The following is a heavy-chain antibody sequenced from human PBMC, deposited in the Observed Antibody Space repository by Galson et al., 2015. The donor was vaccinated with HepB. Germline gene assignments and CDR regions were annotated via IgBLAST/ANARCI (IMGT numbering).Heavy chain of an antibody. CDR1: GFTFSSYA. Sequence: SLRLSCAASGFTFSSYAMSWVRQALGKGLEWVSAISGSGGSTYYADSVKGRFTISRDNSKNTLYLQMNSLRAGDTAVYYCAKDPGCSSTSCYGGYFDLWGRGTLVTVSS. J-gene: IGHJ2*01. V-gene: IGHV3-23*01. CDR3: AKDPGCSSTSCYGGYFDL. D-gene: IGHD2-2*01. CDR2: ISGSGGST.